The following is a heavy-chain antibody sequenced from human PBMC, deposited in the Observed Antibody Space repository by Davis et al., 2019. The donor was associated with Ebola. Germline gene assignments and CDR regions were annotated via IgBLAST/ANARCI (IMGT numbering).Heavy chain of an antibody. J-gene: IGHJ4*02. D-gene: IGHD2-2*02. CDR2: ISSSSSYI. V-gene: IGHV3-21*04. Sequence: GESLKISCAASGFTFSSYGMNWVRQAPGKGLEWVSSISSSSSYIYYADSVKGRFTISRDNAKNSLYLQMNSLRAEDTAVYYCAREACSSISCYTYYFDYWGQGTLVTVSS. CDR3: AREACSSISCYTYYFDY. CDR1: GFTFSSYG.